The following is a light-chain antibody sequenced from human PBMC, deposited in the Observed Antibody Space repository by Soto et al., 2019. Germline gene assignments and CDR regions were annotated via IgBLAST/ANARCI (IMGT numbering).Light chain of an antibody. CDR1: HDVSNY. CDR2: DAS. V-gene: IGKV1-39*01. Sequence: DMQMTQSPSSLSASVVDRVTITCQASHDVSNYLNWYQRRPGKAPTLLICDASRLQPGVPSRFSGSGSGTDFTLTISSLQHEDLATYYCQQSYTTPRTFGGGTKVDIK. CDR3: QQSYTTPRT. J-gene: IGKJ4*01.